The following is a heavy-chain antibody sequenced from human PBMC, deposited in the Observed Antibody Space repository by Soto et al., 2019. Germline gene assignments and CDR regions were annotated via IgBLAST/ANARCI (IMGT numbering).Heavy chain of an antibody. CDR1: GFTVSSNY. V-gene: IGHV3-53*04. J-gene: IGHJ6*03. Sequence: GGSLRLSCAASGFTVSSNYMSWVRQAPGKGLEWVSVIYSGGSTYYADSVKGRFTISRHNSKNTLYLQMNSLRAEDTAVYYCARAAVVAASYYYYYYMDVWGKGTTVTVSS. CDR3: ARAAVVAASYYYYYYMDV. D-gene: IGHD2-15*01. CDR2: IYSGGST.